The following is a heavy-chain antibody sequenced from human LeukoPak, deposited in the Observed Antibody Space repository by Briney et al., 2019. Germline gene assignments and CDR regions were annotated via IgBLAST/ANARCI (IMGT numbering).Heavy chain of an antibody. D-gene: IGHD3-10*01. CDR2: IYHSGST. CDR3: ARHPLSYGSGSFDY. CDR1: GGSISSDGYS. Sequence: PSETLSLTCAVSGGSISSDGYSWSWIRQPPGKGLEWIGYIYHSGSTYYNPSLKSRVTISVDRSKNQFSLKLSSVTAADTAVYYCARHPLSYGSGSFDYWGQGTLVTVSS. J-gene: IGHJ4*02. V-gene: IGHV4-30-2*01.